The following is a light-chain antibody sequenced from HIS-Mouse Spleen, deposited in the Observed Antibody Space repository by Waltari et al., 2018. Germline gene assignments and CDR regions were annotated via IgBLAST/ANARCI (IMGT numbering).Light chain of an antibody. CDR2: EGS. V-gene: IGLV2-23*01. Sequence: QSALTQPASVSGSPGQSIPISCTGTSSDVGRYNLVSWYQPHPGKAPKLMIYEGSKRPSGVSNRFSGSKSGNTASLTISGLQAEDEADYYCCSYAGSSTYWVFGGGTKLTVL. CDR3: CSYAGSSTYWV. CDR1: SSDVGRYNL. J-gene: IGLJ3*02.